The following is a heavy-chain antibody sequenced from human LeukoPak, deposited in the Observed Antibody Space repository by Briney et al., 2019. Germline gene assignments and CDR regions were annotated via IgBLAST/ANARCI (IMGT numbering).Heavy chain of an antibody. D-gene: IGHD2-15*01. CDR3: ASIFNSGGRYCSGGSCHRAYFDY. V-gene: IGHV4-59*08. Sequence: SETLSLTCTVSGGSISSYYWSWIRQPPGKGLEWIGYIYYSGSTNYNPSLKSRVTISVDTSKNQFSLKLSSVTAADTAVYYCASIFNSGGRYCSGGSCHRAYFDYWGQGTLVTVSS. J-gene: IGHJ4*02. CDR1: GGSISSYY. CDR2: IYYSGST.